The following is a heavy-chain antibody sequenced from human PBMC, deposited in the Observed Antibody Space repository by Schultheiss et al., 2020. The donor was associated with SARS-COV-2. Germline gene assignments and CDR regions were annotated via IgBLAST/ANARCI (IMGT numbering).Heavy chain of an antibody. CDR2: ISAYNGNT. J-gene: IGHJ6*02. CDR3: ARDRNTYYDFWSGYRPYYYYGMDV. D-gene: IGHD3-3*01. Sequence: ASVKVSCKASGYTFTSYGISWVRQAPGQGLEWMGWISAYNGNTNYAQKLQGRVTMTTDTSTSTAYMELRSLRSDDTAVYYCARDRNTYYDFWSGYRPYYYYGMDVWGQGTTVTVSS. CDR1: GYTFTSYG. V-gene: IGHV1-18*01.